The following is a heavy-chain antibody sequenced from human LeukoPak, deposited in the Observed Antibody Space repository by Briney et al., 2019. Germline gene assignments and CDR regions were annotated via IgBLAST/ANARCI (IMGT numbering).Heavy chain of an antibody. CDR3: ARRYYYGSGYYFDY. D-gene: IGHD3-10*01. V-gene: IGHV4-59*01. CDR2: IYYSGST. CDR1: GGSISSYY. J-gene: IGHJ4*02. Sequence: SETLSLTCPVSGGSISSYYWSWIRQPPGKGLEWIGYIYYSGSTNYNPSLKSRVTISVDTSKNQFSLKLSSVTAADTAVYYCARRYYYGSGYYFDYWGQGTLVTVSS.